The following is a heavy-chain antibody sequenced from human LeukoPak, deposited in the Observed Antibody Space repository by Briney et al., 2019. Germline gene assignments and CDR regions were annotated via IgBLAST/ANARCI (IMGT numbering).Heavy chain of an antibody. D-gene: IGHD3-3*01. Sequence: PGGSLRLSCAASGFTFRSYWMSWVRQPPGKGLEWIGEIYHSGSTSYNPSLKSRVTISVDKSKNQFSLKLSSVTAADTAVYYCASWRLTIFGVVMPLSSWGQGTLVTVSS. J-gene: IGHJ4*02. CDR1: GFTFRSYW. CDR3: ASWRLTIFGVVMPLSS. CDR2: IYHSGST. V-gene: IGHV4-4*02.